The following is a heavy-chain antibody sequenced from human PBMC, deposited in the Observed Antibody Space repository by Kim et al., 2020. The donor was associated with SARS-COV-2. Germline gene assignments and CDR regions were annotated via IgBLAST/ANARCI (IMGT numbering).Heavy chain of an antibody. CDR2: GGST. CDR3: ARGLAAPNY. V-gene: IGHV3-20*03. Sequence: GGSTGYADSVKGRFTISRDNANNSLYLQMNSLRAEDTALYYCARGLAAPNYWGQGTLVTVSS. D-gene: IGHD6-6*01. J-gene: IGHJ4*02.